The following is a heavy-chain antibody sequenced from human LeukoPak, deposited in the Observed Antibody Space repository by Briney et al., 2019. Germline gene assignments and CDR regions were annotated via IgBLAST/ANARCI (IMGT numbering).Heavy chain of an antibody. J-gene: IGHJ6*03. Sequence: SETLSLTSTVSGGSISNSAYYWGWIRQPPGKGLEWIGSIYYSGSTYYNPSLKSRVTISVDTSMNQFSLKLSSVTAADTAVYYCARLLAGYYMDVWGKGTTVTVSS. V-gene: IGHV4-39*01. CDR3: ARLLAGYYMDV. CDR1: GGSISNSAYY. CDR2: IYYSGST.